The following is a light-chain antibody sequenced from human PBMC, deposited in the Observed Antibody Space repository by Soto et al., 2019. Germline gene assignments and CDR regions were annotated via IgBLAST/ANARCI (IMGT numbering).Light chain of an antibody. J-gene: IGKJ4*01. V-gene: IGKV1-39*01. Sequence: DIQMTQSPSSLSASVGDRVTISCRASQTISTYLHWYQHKPGKVPRLLISDVSTLQSGVPGRFRGSRAETEFTRTIPYLRPDDFATYYYQQGHSIHAPTFGGGTKVELK. CDR3: QQGHSIHAPT. CDR2: DVS. CDR1: QTISTY.